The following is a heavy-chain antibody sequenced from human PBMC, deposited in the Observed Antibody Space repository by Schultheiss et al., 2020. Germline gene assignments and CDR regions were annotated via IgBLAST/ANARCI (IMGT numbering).Heavy chain of an antibody. J-gene: IGHJ3*02. D-gene: IGHD3-10*01. CDR3: ARDLLGGSGSYYFGAFDI. Sequence: SETLSLTCTVSGGSISSYYWSWIRQPPGKGLEWIGYIYYSGSTNYNPSLKSRVTISVDTSKNQFSLKLSSVTAADTAVYYCARDLLGGSGSYYFGAFDIWGQGTMVTVSS. CDR2: IYYSGST. V-gene: IGHV4-59*01. CDR1: GGSISSYY.